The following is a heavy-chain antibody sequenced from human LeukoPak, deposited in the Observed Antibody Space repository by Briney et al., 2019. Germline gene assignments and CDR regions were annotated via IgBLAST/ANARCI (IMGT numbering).Heavy chain of an antibody. J-gene: IGHJ5*02. CDR1: GYTFTSYA. CDR2: INAGNGNT. Sequence: ASVKVSCKASGYTFTSYAMHWVRQAPGQRLEWMGWINAGNGNTKYSQKFQGRVTTTRDTSASTAYMELNSLRSEDTAVYYCARDLTTVSWFDPWGQGTLVTVSS. CDR3: ARDLTTVSWFDP. D-gene: IGHD4-11*01. V-gene: IGHV1-3*01.